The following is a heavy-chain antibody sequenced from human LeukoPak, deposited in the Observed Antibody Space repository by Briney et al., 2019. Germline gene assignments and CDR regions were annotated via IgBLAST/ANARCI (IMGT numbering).Heavy chain of an antibody. J-gene: IGHJ4*02. V-gene: IGHV4-4*02. CDR1: GGSISSSNW. D-gene: IGHD3-10*01. CDR2: IYHSGST. CDR3: AAQGGGSYYSVDY. Sequence: SETLSLTCAVSGGSISSSNWWSWVRQPPGKGLEWIGEIYHSGSTNYNPSLKSRVTISVDKSKNQFSLKLSSVTAADTAVYYCAAQGGGSYYSVDYWGQGTLVTVSS.